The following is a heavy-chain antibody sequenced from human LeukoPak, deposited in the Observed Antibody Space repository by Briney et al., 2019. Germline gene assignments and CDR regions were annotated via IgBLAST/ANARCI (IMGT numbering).Heavy chain of an antibody. V-gene: IGHV4-39*01. CDR3: ARQRKGAYYYDSSVPFDY. CDR2: IYYSGST. CDR1: GGSISSSSYY. J-gene: IGHJ4*02. Sequence: PSETLFLTCTVSGGSISSSSYYWGWIRQPPGKGLEWIGSIYYSGSTYYNPSLKSRVTISVDTSKNQFSLKLSSVTAADTAVYYCARQRKGAYYYDSSVPFDYWGQGTLVTVSS. D-gene: IGHD3-22*01.